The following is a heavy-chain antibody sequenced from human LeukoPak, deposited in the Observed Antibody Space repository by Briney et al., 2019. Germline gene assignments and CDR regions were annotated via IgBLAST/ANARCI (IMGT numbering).Heavy chain of an antibody. J-gene: IGHJ4*01. CDR1: GFTFSSYG. D-gene: IGHD3-22*01. CDR2: ISGSGGST. Sequence: GGSLRLSCAASGFTFSSYGMHWVRQAPGKGLEWVSAISGSGGSTYYADSVKGRFTISRDNSKNTLYLQMNSLRAADTAVYYCAKDPTHYRVWDDYDSTVLSYWGQGTLVTVSS. V-gene: IGHV3-23*01. CDR3: AKDPTHYRVWDDYDSTVLSY.